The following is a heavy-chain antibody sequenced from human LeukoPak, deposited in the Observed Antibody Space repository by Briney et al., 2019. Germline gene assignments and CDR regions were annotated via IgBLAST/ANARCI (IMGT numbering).Heavy chain of an antibody. CDR2: IYSGGST. V-gene: IGHV3-53*01. Sequence: GGSLRLSCAASGFTVSSNYMSWVRQAPGKGLEWVSVIYSGGSTYYADSVKGRFTISRDNSKNTLYLQMNSLRAEDTAVYYCARDGSYYGDSYFDYWGQGTLVTVSS. D-gene: IGHD4-17*01. CDR1: GFTVSSNY. CDR3: ARDGSYYGDSYFDY. J-gene: IGHJ4*02.